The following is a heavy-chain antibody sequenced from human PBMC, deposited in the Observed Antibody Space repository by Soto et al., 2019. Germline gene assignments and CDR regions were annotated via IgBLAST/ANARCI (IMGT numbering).Heavy chain of an antibody. V-gene: IGHV1-69*02. CDR3: VRRRYCGVACYTQYYYGMDV. Sequence: QVQLVQSGPEVKKPGSSVRISCRSGGDTFSSYTVSWVRQTPGQGLEWMGRSIPVLGVTNYSRKFKGRMTITADKSKTTAHMELSSLKSEDTARYYCVRRRYCGVACYTQYYYGMDVWGQGTSVIVSS. CDR1: GDTFSSYT. D-gene: IGHD2-21*02. J-gene: IGHJ6*02. CDR2: SIPVLGVT.